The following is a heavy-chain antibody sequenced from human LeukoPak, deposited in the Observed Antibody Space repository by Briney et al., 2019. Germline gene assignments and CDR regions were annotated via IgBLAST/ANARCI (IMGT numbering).Heavy chain of an antibody. CDR1: GFTFSSYW. J-gene: IGHJ5*02. CDR2: IKQDGTEK. CDR3: ARDSGPLDT. V-gene: IGHV3-7*01. Sequence: PGGSLRLSCAASGFTFSSYWMSWVRQAPGEGLEWVANIKQDGTEKYYMDSVKGRFSISRDNAKNSLYLQMNALRAEDTAVYYCARDSGPLDTWGQGTLVTVSS. D-gene: IGHD1-1*01.